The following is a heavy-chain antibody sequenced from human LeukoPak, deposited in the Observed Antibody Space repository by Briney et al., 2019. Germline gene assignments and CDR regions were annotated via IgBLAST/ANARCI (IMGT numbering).Heavy chain of an antibody. V-gene: IGHV4-39*07. J-gene: IGHJ3*02. Sequence: PSETLSLTCIVSGGSISSGSHYWSWIRQPPGKGLGWIGEINHSGSTNYNPSLKSRVTISVDTSKNQFSLKLSSVAAADTAVYYCARAPRPGSGSYLRSAFDIWGQGTMVTVSS. CDR3: ARAPRPGSGSYLRSAFDI. CDR1: GGSISSGSHY. D-gene: IGHD1-26*01. CDR2: INHSGST.